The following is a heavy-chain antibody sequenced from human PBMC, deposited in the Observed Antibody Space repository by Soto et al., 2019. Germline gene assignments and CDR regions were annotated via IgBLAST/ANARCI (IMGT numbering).Heavy chain of an antibody. V-gene: IGHV1-69*06. CDR1: GGTFSSYA. CDR3: ARSTAGIAAAGSYYYGMDV. D-gene: IGHD6-13*01. Sequence: QVQLVQSGAEVKKPGSSVKVSCKASGGTFSSYAISWVRQAPGQGLEWRGGIIPIFGTANYAQKFQGRVTITADKSTSTAYMELSSLRSEDTAVYYCARSTAGIAAAGSYYYGMDVWGQGTTVTVSS. CDR2: IIPIFGTA. J-gene: IGHJ6*02.